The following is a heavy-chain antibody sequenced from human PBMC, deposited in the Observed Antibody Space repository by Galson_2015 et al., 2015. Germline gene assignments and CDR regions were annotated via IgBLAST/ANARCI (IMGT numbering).Heavy chain of an antibody. CDR3: AKSGTGSYYYYYMDV. CDR1: GFTLSDYA. CDR2: ISGSGGTT. D-gene: IGHD6-13*01. Sequence: SLRLSCAAAGFTLSDYAMSWVRQAPGKGLEWVSGISGSGGTTYYADSLKGRFTISRDNSKNTLYLQMNSLRAEDTDIYYCAKSGTGSYYYYYMDVWGTGTTVTVSS. V-gene: IGHV3-23*01. J-gene: IGHJ6*03.